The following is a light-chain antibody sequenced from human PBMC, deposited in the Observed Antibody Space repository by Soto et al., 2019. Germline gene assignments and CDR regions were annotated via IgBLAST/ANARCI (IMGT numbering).Light chain of an antibody. CDR3: QQSYSNPRT. V-gene: IGKV1-39*01. CDR1: ENIDRY. J-gene: IGKJ1*01. CDR2: AAS. Sequence: DIQMTQSPSSLSASVGDRVTITCRAIENIDRYLNWYQQRPGKAPELLISAASSLHSGIPSRFSGGGSGTDFTLTISSLQPEDFATYYCQQSYSNPRTFGQGTKVEIK.